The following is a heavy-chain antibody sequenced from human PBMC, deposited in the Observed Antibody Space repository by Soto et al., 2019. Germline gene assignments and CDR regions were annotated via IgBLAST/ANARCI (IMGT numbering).Heavy chain of an antibody. D-gene: IGHD1-1*01. CDR2: IGGGGGTT. J-gene: IGHJ4*02. V-gene: IGHV3-23*01. CDR3: AKVRTGTLYYFDY. CDR1: GFTFRSYA. Sequence: EVQLLESGGGLVQPGGSLRLSCAASGFTFRSYAMIWVRQAPGKGLEWVSSIGGGGGTTHYADSVKGRFTISRDNSQNTLYLQMNSLRAEDTAVYYCAKVRTGTLYYFDYWGQGTLVTVSS.